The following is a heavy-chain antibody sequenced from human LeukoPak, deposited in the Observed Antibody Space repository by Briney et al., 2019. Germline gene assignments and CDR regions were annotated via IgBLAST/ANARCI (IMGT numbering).Heavy chain of an antibody. Sequence: GGSLRLSCAASGFTFSNSWMSWVRQAPGKGLEWVATIKPDGSAQYYVDSVKGRFTISRDNAKNSLFLQINSLRAEDTAVYYCANGGTYSSGPWGQGTLVAVSS. CDR1: GFTFSNSW. D-gene: IGHD3-22*01. J-gene: IGHJ5*02. CDR3: ANGGTYSSGP. CDR2: IKPDGSAQ. V-gene: IGHV3-7*01.